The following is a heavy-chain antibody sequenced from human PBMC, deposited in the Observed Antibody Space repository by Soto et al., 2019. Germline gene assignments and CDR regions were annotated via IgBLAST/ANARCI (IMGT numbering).Heavy chain of an antibody. CDR2: INVGNGNT. Sequence: QVQFVQSGAEVKKPGASVKVSCKTPGYTFSRNNIHRVRQAPGQRLEWMGWINVGNGNTRYSQKFQGRLTLTRDTPGNTAYLELNSLISEDTAVYYCATPQYYDGCLDSWGQRTLVTVSS. CDR1: GYTFSRNN. D-gene: IGHD3-22*01. J-gene: IGHJ4*02. CDR3: ATPQYYDGCLDS. V-gene: IGHV1-3*01.